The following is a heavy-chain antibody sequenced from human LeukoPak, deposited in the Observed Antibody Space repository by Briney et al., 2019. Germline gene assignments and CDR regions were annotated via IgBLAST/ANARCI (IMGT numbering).Heavy chain of an antibody. D-gene: IGHD3-10*01. J-gene: IGHJ5*02. V-gene: IGHV3-23*01. CDR2: ISGSGGST. Sequence: GGSLRLSFAASGFTFSGYFMSWIPQAPGKGLEWVSAISGSGGSTYYADSVKGRFTISRDNSKNTLYLQMNSLRAEDTAVYYCAKDYRYYYGSGSPNWFDPWGQGTLVTVSS. CDR3: AKDYRYYYGSGSPNWFDP. CDR1: GFTFSGYF.